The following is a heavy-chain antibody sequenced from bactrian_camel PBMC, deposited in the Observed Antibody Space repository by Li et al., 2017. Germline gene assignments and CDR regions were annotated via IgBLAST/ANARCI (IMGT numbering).Heavy chain of an antibody. CDR1: GYAYSRYC. Sequence: QLVESGGGSVQAGGSLTLSCVGFGYAYSRYCMGWFRQAPGKERGGVAMIDTDGNTNYGYSVKGRFTVSRDNAKNTLYLQMNSLKPEDTGMYYCAAATSCSGYYADQYTYWGQGTQVTVS. D-gene: IGHD1*01. V-gene: IGHV3S29*01. CDR2: IDTDGNT. J-gene: IGHJ4*01. CDR3: AAATSCSGYYADQYTY.